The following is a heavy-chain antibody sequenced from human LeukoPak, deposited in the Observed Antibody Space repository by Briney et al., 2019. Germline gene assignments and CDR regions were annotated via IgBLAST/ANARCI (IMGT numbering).Heavy chain of an antibody. D-gene: IGHD2-21*01. Sequence: PGGSLRLSCAASGFTFSSYAMNWVRQAPGKGLEWVAVISHDGSDKYYADSVKGRFTISRDNSKNTLYLQMTSLRPEDTALYYCAKVPGDGRPGYWGQGIMVTVSS. CDR1: GFTFSSYA. CDR3: AKVPGDGRPGY. V-gene: IGHV3-30*04. J-gene: IGHJ4*02. CDR2: ISHDGSDK.